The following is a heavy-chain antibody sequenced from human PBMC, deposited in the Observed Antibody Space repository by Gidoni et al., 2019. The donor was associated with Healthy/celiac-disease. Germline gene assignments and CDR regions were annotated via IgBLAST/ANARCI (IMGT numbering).Heavy chain of an antibody. D-gene: IGHD3-10*01. Sequence: STYYNPSLKSRVTISVDTSKNQFSLKLSSVTAADTAVYYCARHGPRGGSPSYYFDYWGQGTLVTVSS. V-gene: IGHV4-39*01. CDR2: ST. CDR3: ARHGPRGGSPSYYFDY. J-gene: IGHJ4*02.